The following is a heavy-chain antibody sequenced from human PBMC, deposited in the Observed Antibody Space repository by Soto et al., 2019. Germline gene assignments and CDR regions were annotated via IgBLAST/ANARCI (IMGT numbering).Heavy chain of an antibody. J-gene: IGHJ6*02. CDR1: GYTFTRSG. CDR2: ISSYNGDT. Sequence: GASVKVSCKASGYTFTRSGISWVRQAPGQGPEWMGWISSYNGDTNYAQTFQGRVTMTTDTSTSTAYMELRSLRAEDTAVYYCAKDQPYGDYDQESVWGQGTTVTVSS. CDR3: AKDQPYGDYDQESV. V-gene: IGHV1-18*01. D-gene: IGHD4-17*01.